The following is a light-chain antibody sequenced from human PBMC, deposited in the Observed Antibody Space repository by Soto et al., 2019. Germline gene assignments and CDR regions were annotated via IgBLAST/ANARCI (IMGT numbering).Light chain of an antibody. CDR2: DAS. V-gene: IGKV1-5*01. CDR3: QQYNSYWT. Sequence: ITMTQSPATLSASVGDRVTIHCRASQSISSWLAWYQQKPGKAPKLLIYDASSLESGVPSRFSGSGSGTEFTLTISSLQPDDFATYYCQQYNSYWTFGQGTKVDIK. J-gene: IGKJ1*01. CDR1: QSISSW.